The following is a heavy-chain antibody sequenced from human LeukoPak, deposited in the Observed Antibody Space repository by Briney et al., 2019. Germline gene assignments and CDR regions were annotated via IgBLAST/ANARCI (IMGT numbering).Heavy chain of an antibody. J-gene: IGHJ4*02. D-gene: IGHD6-13*01. Sequence: GGSLRLSCAASGFTVSSNYMSWVRQAPGKGLEGVSVIYSGGSTYYADSVKGRFTISRDNSKNTLYLQMNSLRAEDTAVYYCARGPPYGGSSWNYYFDYWGQGTLVTVSS. V-gene: IGHV3-53*01. CDR3: ARGPPYGGSSWNYYFDY. CDR2: IYSGGST. CDR1: GFTVSSNY.